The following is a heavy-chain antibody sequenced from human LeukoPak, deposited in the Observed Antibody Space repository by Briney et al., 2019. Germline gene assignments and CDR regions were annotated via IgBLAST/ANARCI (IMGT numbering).Heavy chain of an antibody. CDR2: IYSGGST. V-gene: IGHV3-53*04. CDR3: ASPTPTNCSGGSCYPPELYYYYGMDV. D-gene: IGHD2-15*01. CDR1: GFTVSSSY. Sequence: GGSLRPSCAASGFTVSSSYMSWVRQAPGKGLEWVSVIYSGGSTYYADSVKGRFTISRHNSKNTLYLQMNSLRAEDTAVYYCASPTPTNCSGGSCYPPELYYYYGMDVWGQGTTVTVSS. J-gene: IGHJ6*02.